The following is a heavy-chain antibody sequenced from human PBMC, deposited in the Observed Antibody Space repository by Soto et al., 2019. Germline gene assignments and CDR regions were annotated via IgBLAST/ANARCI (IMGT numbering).Heavy chain of an antibody. CDR3: ARDPYHLAVAGGGDLYYYYYYYMDV. J-gene: IGHJ6*03. Sequence: GASVKVSCKASGYTFTSYAMHWVRQAPGQRLEWMGWINAGNGNTKYSQKFQGRVTITRDTSASTAYMELSSLRSEDTAVYYCARDPYHLAVAGGGDLYYYYYYYMDVWGKGTTVTVSS. D-gene: IGHD6-19*01. CDR2: INAGNGNT. V-gene: IGHV1-3*01. CDR1: GYTFTSYA.